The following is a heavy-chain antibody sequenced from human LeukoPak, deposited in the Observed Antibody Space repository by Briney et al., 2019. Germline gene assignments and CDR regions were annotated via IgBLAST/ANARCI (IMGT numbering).Heavy chain of an antibody. CDR3: ARLYCSSISCYYGY. V-gene: IGHV3-7*03. Sequence: PGGSLRLSCAASGFTFSNYWMTWVRQAPGKGLEWVANIKQDGSEKYYVDSVKGRFTISRDNAKNSLYLQMNSLRAEDTAVYYCARLYCSSISCYYGYWGQGTLVTVSS. CDR2: IKQDGSEK. D-gene: IGHD2-2*01. CDR1: GFTFSNYW. J-gene: IGHJ4*02.